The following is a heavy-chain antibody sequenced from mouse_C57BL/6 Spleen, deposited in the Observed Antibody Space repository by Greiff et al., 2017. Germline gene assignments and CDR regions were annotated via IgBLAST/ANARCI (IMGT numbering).Heavy chain of an antibody. D-gene: IGHD1-1*01. J-gene: IGHJ4*01. V-gene: IGHV2-2*01. CDR3: ARNTVSSPYYYAMDY. CDR1: GFSLTSYG. CDR2: IWSGGST. Sequence: QVQLQQSGPGLVQPSQSLSITCTVSGFSLTSYGVHWVRQSPGKGLEWLGVIWSGGSTDYNAAFISRLSISKDNSKSQVFFKMNSLQADDTAIYYCARNTVSSPYYYAMDYWGQGTSVTVSS.